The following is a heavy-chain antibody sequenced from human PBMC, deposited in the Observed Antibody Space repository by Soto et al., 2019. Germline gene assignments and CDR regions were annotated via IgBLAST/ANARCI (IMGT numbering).Heavy chain of an antibody. D-gene: IGHD2-21*01. CDR2: VSPLSGGT. CDR3: AREFDSGDLGLDL. J-gene: IGHJ6*02. CDR1: GYTFGAYY. Sequence: QVQLVQSGPEVKTPVASVRVSCKSSGYTFGAYYIHWVRQAPAQGLEWMGWVSPLSGGTNLAQRFQGILTLTRDTSINTVFMELRGLRSDDTALYFCAREFDSGDLGLDLWGQGTTVSVSS. V-gene: IGHV1-2*02.